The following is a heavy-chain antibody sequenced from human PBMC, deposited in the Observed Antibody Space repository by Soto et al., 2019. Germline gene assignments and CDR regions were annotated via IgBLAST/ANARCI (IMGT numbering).Heavy chain of an antibody. CDR3: ARENYDFWSGDPGYYYGMDV. V-gene: IGHV4-4*07. CDR2: IYTSGST. Sequence: SETLSLTCTVSGGSISSYYWSWIRQPAGKGLEWIGRIYTSGSTNYNPSLKSRVTMSVDTSKNQFSLKLSSVTAADTAVYYCARENYDFWSGDPGYYYGMDVWGQGTTVTVS. J-gene: IGHJ6*02. CDR1: GGSISSYY. D-gene: IGHD3-3*01.